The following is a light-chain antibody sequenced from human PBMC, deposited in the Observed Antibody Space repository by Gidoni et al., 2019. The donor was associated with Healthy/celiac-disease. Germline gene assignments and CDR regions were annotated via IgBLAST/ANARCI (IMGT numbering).Light chain of an antibody. Sequence: QSALTHPAPVSGSPGQSITISCTGTSSDVGGYNYVSWYQQHPGKAPKLMIYDVSNRPSGVSNRFSGSKSGNTASLTISGLQAEDEADYYCSSYTSSSHYVFGTGTKVTVL. J-gene: IGLJ1*01. CDR1: SSDVGGYNY. V-gene: IGLV2-14*01. CDR2: DVS. CDR3: SSYTSSSHYV.